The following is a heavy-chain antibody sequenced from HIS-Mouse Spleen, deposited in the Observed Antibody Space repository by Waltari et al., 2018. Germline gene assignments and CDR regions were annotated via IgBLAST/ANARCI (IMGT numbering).Heavy chain of an antibody. CDR3: ARIAEGYTSGWYAFDY. Sequence: QVTLRESGPALVKPTQTLTLTRTFSGFSLSTSGMCVSWIRQPPGKALEWLARIDWDDDKYYSTSLKTRLTISRDTSKNQVVLTMTNMDPLDTATYYCARIAEGYTSGWYAFDYWGQGTLVTVSS. CDR1: GFSLSTSGMC. V-gene: IGHV2-70*15. D-gene: IGHD6-19*01. J-gene: IGHJ4*02. CDR2: IDWDDDK.